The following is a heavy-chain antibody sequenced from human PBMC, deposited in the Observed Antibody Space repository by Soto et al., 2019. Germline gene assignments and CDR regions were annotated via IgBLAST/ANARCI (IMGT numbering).Heavy chain of an antibody. CDR1: GFTFSSYS. V-gene: IGHV3-48*01. Sequence: GGSLRLSCAASGFTFSSYSMSWVRQAPGKGLEWVSYISSSSSTIYYADSVKGRFTISRDNAKNSLYLQMNSLRAEDTAIYYCARDPSSPYYGMDVWGQGTPVTVSS. CDR3: ARDPSSPYYGMDV. J-gene: IGHJ6*02. CDR2: ISSSSSTI.